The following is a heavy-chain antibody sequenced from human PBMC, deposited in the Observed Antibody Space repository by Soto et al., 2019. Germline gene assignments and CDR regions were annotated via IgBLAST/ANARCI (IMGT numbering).Heavy chain of an antibody. V-gene: IGHV3-48*01. J-gene: IGHJ4*02. CDR1: GFTFGSYS. D-gene: IGHD6-13*01. CDR3: ARGIAAAGRKLDY. Sequence: GGSLRLSCAASGFTFGSYSMNWVGQGPGKGLEWVSYISSATTTIYYADSVKGRFTISRDNAKNSLYLQMNSLRADDTAVYYCARGIAAAGRKLDYSGQGTLVTVSS. CDR2: ISSATTTI.